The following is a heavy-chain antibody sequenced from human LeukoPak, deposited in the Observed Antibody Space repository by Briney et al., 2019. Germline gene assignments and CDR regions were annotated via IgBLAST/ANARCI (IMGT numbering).Heavy chain of an antibody. CDR2: IIPIFGTA. CDR1: GGTFSSYA. V-gene: IGHV1-69*13. CDR3: ARDLRFYGMDV. J-gene: IGHJ6*02. Sequence: ASVKVSCKASGGTFSSYAISWVRQAPGQGLEWVGGIIPIFGTANYAQKFQGRVTITADESTSTAYMELSSLRSEVTAVYYCARDLRFYGMDVWGQGTTVTVSS.